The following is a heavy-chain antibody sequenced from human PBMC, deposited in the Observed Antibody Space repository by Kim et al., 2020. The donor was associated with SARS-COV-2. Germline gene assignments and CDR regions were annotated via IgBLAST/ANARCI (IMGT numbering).Heavy chain of an antibody. Sequence: ASVKVSCKTSGYTFTDYYMHWVRQAPGQGLEWMGWIDPNSGGTRFSQKFQGRVTVTRDTSISTAYMELSGLRSDDTAVYYCSNSRPFDYWARGPLFT. CDR1: GYTFTDYY. D-gene: IGHD2-15*01. J-gene: IGHJ4*02. CDR3: SNSRPFDY. CDR2: IDPNSGGT. V-gene: IGHV1-2*02.